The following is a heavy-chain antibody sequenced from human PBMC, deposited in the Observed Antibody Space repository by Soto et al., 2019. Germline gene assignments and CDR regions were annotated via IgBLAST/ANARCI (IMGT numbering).Heavy chain of an antibody. Sequence: GGSLTLSCAASGFTFSSYAMSWVRQAPGKGLEWVSAISGSGGSTYYADSVKGRFTISRDNSKNTLYLQMNSLRAEDTAVYYCAKESIVVVPAAILPGSGYNWFDPWGQGTLVTVSS. CDR3: AKESIVVVPAAILPGSGYNWFDP. CDR1: GFTFSSYA. CDR2: ISGSGGST. D-gene: IGHD2-2*01. J-gene: IGHJ5*02. V-gene: IGHV3-23*01.